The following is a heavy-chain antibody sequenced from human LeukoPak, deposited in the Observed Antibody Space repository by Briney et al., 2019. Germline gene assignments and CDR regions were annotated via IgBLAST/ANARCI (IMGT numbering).Heavy chain of an antibody. CDR3: ARAAYCGGDCYYYFDY. CDR1: GYTLTGYY. V-gene: IGHV1-2*02. Sequence: ASVKVSCKASGYTLTGYYMHWVRQAPGQGLELMGWINPNNGGTYYAQKLQGRVTMTWDTSISTAYMELTGLRSDDTAVYYCARAAYCGGDCYYYFDYWGQGTLVTVSS. J-gene: IGHJ4*02. D-gene: IGHD2-21*02. CDR2: INPNNGGT.